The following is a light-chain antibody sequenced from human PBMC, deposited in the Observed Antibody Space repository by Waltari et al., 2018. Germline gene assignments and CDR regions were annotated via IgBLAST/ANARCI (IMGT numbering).Light chain of an antibody. CDR1: SSNLGSTYH. Sequence: QSGLTPPPSVSGAAGQRVIISCTGPSSNLGSTYHVHTYQQFPGTAPKVLIYANENRPSGIPDRFSASKSGTSASLTITGLQTEDEADYYCQSYDNNLRAWVFGGGTKVTVL. CDR2: ANE. J-gene: IGLJ3*02. V-gene: IGLV1-40*01. CDR3: QSYDNNLRAWV.